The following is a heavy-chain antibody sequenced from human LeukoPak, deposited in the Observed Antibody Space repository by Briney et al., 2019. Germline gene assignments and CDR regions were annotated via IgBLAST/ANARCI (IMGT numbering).Heavy chain of an antibody. V-gene: IGHV3-74*01. Sequence: PGGSLRLSFAASGFTFSSYWMHWVRQAPGKGLVWVSRISTDASSTTYADSVKGRFTISRDNAKDTLYLQMNSLRAEDTAVYYCTGHHQAYSRTYWGQGTLVTVSS. J-gene: IGHJ4*02. CDR2: ISTDASST. CDR3: TGHHQAYSRTY. D-gene: IGHD6-13*01. CDR1: GFTFSSYW.